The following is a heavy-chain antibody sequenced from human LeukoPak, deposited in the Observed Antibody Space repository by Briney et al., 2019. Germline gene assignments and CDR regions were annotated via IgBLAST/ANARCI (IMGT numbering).Heavy chain of an antibody. D-gene: IGHD3-10*01. V-gene: IGHV3-30*02. CDR2: IRSDGHNK. Sequence: GGSLRLSCAASGFSFSSYGIHWVRQAPGKGLEWVAFIRSDGHNKNYADSVRGRFTISRDNSKNTVFLEMSSLRTEDTAIYYCTKGRSGSIRFYYYYMDVWGKGTTVTVSS. CDR3: TKGRSGSIRFYYYYMDV. J-gene: IGHJ6*03. CDR1: GFSFSSYG.